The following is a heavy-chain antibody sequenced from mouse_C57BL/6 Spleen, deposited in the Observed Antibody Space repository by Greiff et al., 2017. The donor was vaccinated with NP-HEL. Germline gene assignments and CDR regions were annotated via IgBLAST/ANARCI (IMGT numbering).Heavy chain of an antibody. J-gene: IGHJ4*01. CDR2: SHPSDSDT. V-gene: IGHV1-74*01. D-gene: IGHD1-1*01. CDR1: GYTFTSYW. CDR3: AMESTVGYAMDY. Sequence: QVQLQQPGAELVKPGASVKVSCKASGYTFTSYWMHWVKQRPGQGLEWIGRSHPSDSDTNYNQKFKGKATLTVDKSSSTAYMQLSSLTSEDSAVYYCAMESTVGYAMDYWGQGTSVTVSS.